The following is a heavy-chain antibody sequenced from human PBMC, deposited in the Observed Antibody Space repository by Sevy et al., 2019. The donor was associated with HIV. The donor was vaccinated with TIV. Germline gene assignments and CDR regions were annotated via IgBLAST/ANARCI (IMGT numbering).Heavy chain of an antibody. V-gene: IGHV3-30-3*01. J-gene: IGHJ4*02. CDR1: GFTFSSYA. Sequence: GGSLRLSCAASGFTFSSYAMHWVRQAPGKGLEWVAVISYDGSNKYYADSVKGRFTISRDNSKNTLYLQMNSLGAEETSVYYCARGLRFLEVLLSREDTLDYWGQGTLVTVSS. D-gene: IGHD3-3*01. CDR3: ARGLRFLEVLLSREDTLDY. CDR2: ISYDGSNK.